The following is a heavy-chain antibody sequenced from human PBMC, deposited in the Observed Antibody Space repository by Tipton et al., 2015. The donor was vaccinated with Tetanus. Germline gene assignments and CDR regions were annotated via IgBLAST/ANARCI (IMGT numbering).Heavy chain of an antibody. CDR1: GGSISSYY. D-gene: IGHD3-10*01. CDR3: ARDSGSGAFDY. V-gene: IGHV4-4*07. Sequence: LRLSCTVSGGSISSYYWSWIRQPAGKGLEWIGRVYNSGSASYNPSLKSRGSMSIDTSTNHFSLKLTSVTAADTAVYYCARDSGSGAFDYWGLGTPVTVSS. J-gene: IGHJ4*02. CDR2: VYNSGSA.